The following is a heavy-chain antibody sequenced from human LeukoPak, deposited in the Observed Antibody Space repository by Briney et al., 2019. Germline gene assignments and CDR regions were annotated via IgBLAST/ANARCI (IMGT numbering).Heavy chain of an antibody. V-gene: IGHV3-21*01. J-gene: IGHJ6*04. CDR1: GFTFSSYS. CDR2: ICSSSSYI. CDR3: ARGGRGGYCSGGSCYSGHGMDV. D-gene: IGHD2-15*01. Sequence: GGSLRLSCAASGFTFSSYSMNWVRQAPGKGLEWVSSICSSSSYIYYADSVKGRFTISRDNAKNSLYLQMDSLRAEDTAVYYCARGGRGGYCSGGSCYSGHGMDVWGKGTTVTVSS.